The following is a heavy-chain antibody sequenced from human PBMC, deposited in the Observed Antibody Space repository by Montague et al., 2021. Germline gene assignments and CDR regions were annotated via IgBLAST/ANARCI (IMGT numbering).Heavy chain of an antibody. CDR2: IYYSGNS. CDR1: GASITSNIYY. CDR3: ARVFSSWYVGWFDP. V-gene: IGHV4-39*07. D-gene: IGHD6-13*01. J-gene: IGHJ5*02. Sequence: SETLSLTCTVSGASITSNIYYWGWIRQSPGKGPEWIGSIYYSGNSFYQPSLKSRITMAVDTSKNQFSLKLSSVTAADTAIYYCARVFSSWYVGWFDPWGQGTLATVSS.